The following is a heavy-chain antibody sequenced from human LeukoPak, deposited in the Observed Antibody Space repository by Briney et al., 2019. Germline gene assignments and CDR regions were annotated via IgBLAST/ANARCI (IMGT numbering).Heavy chain of an antibody. J-gene: IGHJ4*02. V-gene: IGHV4-59*08. Sequence: SETLSLTCTVSGASISDYYWSWIRQPPGKGLEWIGYIFCSGSANYNPSLKSRVTISVDTSKNQLSLKLSSVTAADTAVYYCARLTYSGSYSYYFDHWGQGTPVTVSS. D-gene: IGHD1-26*01. CDR1: GASISDYY. CDR2: IFCSGSA. CDR3: ARLTYSGSYSYYFDH.